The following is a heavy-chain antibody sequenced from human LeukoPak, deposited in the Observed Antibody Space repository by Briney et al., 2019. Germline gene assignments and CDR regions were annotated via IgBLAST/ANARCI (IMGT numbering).Heavy chain of an antibody. CDR2: ISYDGSNK. J-gene: IGHJ4*02. D-gene: IGHD6-19*01. Sequence: GGSLRLSCAASGFTFSSYGMHWVRQAPGKGLGWVAVISYDGSNKYYADSVKGRFTISRDNSKNTLYLQMNSLRAEDTAVYYCARAVADAIDYWGQGTLVTVSS. CDR3: ARAVADAIDY. V-gene: IGHV3-30*03. CDR1: GFTFSSYG.